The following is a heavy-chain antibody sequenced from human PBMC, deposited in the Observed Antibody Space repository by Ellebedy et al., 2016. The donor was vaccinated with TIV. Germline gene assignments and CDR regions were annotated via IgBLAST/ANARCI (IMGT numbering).Heavy chain of an antibody. J-gene: IGHJ4*02. CDR3: ARGPLRYFDWLLGASYYFDY. CDR2: INHSGST. D-gene: IGHD3-9*01. Sequence: SETLSLXCAVYGGSFSGYYWSWIRQPPGKGLEWIGEINHSGSTNYNPSLKSRVTISVDTSKNQFSLKLSSVTAADTAVYYCARGPLRYFDWLLGASYYFDYWGQGTLVTVSS. V-gene: IGHV4-34*09. CDR1: GGSFSGYY.